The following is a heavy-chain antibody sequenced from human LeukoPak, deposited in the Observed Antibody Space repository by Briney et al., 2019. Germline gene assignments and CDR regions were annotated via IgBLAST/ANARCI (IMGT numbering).Heavy chain of an antibody. V-gene: IGHV4-34*01. CDR1: GGSFSGYY. Sequence: SETLSLTCAVYGGSFSGYYWSWIRQPPGKGLEWIGEINHSGSTNYNPSLKSRVTISVDTSKNQFSLKLSSVTAADTAVYYCAREQLVKGFGPWGQGTLVTVSS. CDR2: INHSGST. CDR3: AREQLVKGFGP. J-gene: IGHJ5*02. D-gene: IGHD6-6*01.